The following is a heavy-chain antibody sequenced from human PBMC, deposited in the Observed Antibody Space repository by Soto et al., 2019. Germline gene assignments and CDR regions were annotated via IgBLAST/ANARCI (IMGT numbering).Heavy chain of an antibody. V-gene: IGHV1-46*01. CDR2: INPSGGST. CDR3: ARSMATISPFDE. D-gene: IGHD5-12*01. CDR1: GYTFTSYY. J-gene: IGHJ4*02. Sequence: AAVKVSCKSSGYTFTSYYMHWVRQAPGQGLEWMGIINPSGGSTSYAQKFQGRVTMTRDTSTSTVYMELSSLRSEDTAVYYCARSMATISPFDECGQGALVTISS.